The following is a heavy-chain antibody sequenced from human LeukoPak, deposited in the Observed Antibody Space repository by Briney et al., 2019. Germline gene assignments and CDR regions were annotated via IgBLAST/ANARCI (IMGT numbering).Heavy chain of an antibody. CDR1: GFTISSYA. CDR2: LSFDASGT. CDR3: TRDLQEISSFYFDY. D-gene: IGHD5-24*01. J-gene: IGHJ4*02. Sequence: GGSLRLSCAASGFTISSYAMHWVRQAPGKGLEWVAGLSFDASGTNYADSMKGRFTISRDNSKNTLYLQMHSLRPEDTAVYFCTRDLQEISSFYFDYWGQGSLVTVSS. V-gene: IGHV3-30*04.